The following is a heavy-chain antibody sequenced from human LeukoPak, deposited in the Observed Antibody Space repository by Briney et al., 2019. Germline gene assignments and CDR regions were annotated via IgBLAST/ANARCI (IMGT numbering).Heavy chain of an antibody. J-gene: IGHJ5*02. Sequence: PSETLSLTCTVSGGSISGYYWSWIRQPPGKGLEWIGCFYYTGSTNYNPSLKSRATISVDTSKNQFSLKLSSVTAADTAVYYCARGYSSSWYRGWFDPWGQGTLVTVSS. CDR1: GGSISGYY. CDR3: ARGYSSSWYRGWFDP. V-gene: IGHV4-59*01. CDR2: FYYTGST. D-gene: IGHD6-13*01.